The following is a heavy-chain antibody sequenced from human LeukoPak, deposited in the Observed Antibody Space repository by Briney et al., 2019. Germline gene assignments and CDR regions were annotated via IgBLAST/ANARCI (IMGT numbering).Heavy chain of an antibody. CDR3: ATDGIPSATALAN. CDR2: IKYDGSKI. Sequence: GGSLRLACETSGFTFSHYGIHWVRQVPGMGLEWVAFIKYDGSKIYYAESVQGRFTISRDNSKNNLFLQMTRMRPQDTAVYYCATDGIPSATALANWGQGTLVTVSS. CDR1: GFTFSHYG. J-gene: IGHJ4*02. D-gene: IGHD2/OR15-2a*01. V-gene: IGHV3-30*02.